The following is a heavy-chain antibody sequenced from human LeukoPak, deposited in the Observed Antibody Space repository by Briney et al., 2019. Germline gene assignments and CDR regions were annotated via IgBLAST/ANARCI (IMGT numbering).Heavy chain of an antibody. CDR2: IGSAGGSI. J-gene: IGHJ4*02. CDR1: EFTFMNYA. Sequence: PGGSLRLSCTASEFTFMNYAMHWVRQAPGKGLEWLSTIGSAGGSIFYADSVKGRFTISRDNSKSTLFLQMDSLRVEDTALYYCAKRGEVSTYYYFESWGQGALVTVSS. CDR3: AKRGEVSTYYYFES. D-gene: IGHD2/OR15-2a*01. V-gene: IGHV3-23*01.